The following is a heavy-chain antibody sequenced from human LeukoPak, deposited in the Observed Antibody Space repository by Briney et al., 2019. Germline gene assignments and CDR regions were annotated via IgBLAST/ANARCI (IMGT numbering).Heavy chain of an antibody. J-gene: IGHJ4*02. V-gene: IGHV4-38-2*02. CDR1: GYSISSGYY. D-gene: IGHD6-13*01. CDR2: IYHSGST. Sequence: PSETLSLTCTVSGYSISSGYYWGWIRQPPGKGLEWIGSIYHSGSTDYNPSLKSRVTISVDTSKNQFSLKLSSVTAADTAVYYCATLAGYSSPYWGQGTLVTVSS. CDR3: ATLAGYSSPY.